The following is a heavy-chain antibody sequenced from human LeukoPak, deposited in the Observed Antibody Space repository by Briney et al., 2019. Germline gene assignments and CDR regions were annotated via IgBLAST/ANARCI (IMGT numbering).Heavy chain of an antibody. Sequence: PSETLSLTCTVSGGSISSSSYYSGWIRQPPGKGLEWIGSIYYSGSTYYNPSLKSRVTISVDTSKNQFSLKLSSVTAADTAVYYCARQWLAGPAIDYWGQGTLVTVSS. CDR1: GGSISSSSYY. CDR3: ARQWLAGPAIDY. J-gene: IGHJ4*02. V-gene: IGHV4-39*01. D-gene: IGHD6-19*01. CDR2: IYYSGST.